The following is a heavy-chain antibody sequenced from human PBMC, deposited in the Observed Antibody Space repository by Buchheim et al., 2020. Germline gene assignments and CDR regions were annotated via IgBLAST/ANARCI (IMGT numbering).Heavy chain of an antibody. D-gene: IGHD4-17*01. V-gene: IGHV3-30*18. J-gene: IGHJ6*02. CDR2: ISYDGSNK. CDR1: GFTFSSYG. CDR3: AKDQYGDHEGGMDV. Sequence: QVQLVESGGGVVQPGRSLRLSCAASGFTFSSYGMHWVRQAPGKGLEWVAVISYDGSNKYYADSVKGRFTISRDNSKNTLYLQMNSLRAEDTAVYYCAKDQYGDHEGGMDVWGQGTT.